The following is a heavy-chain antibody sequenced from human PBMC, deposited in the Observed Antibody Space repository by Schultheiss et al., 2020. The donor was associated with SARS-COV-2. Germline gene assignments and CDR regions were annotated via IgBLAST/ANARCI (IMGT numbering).Heavy chain of an antibody. CDR1: GGTFSSYA. V-gene: IGHV1-46*01. D-gene: IGHD6-6*01. CDR3: AKPDEGNIAAREAYGMDV. J-gene: IGHJ6*02. CDR2: INPSGGST. Sequence: VKVSCKASGGTFSSYAISWVRQAPGQGLEWMGIINPSGGSTSYAQKFQGRVTMTRDTSISTAYMELSRLRSDDTAVYYCAKPDEGNIAAREAYGMDVWGQGTTVTVSS.